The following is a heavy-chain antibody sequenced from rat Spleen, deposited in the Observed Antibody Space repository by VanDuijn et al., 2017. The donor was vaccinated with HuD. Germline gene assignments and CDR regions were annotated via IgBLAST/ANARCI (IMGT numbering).Heavy chain of an antibody. D-gene: IGHD4-4*01. CDR1: GFSFSDHG. CDR3: ARRGNSVFWNFDF. J-gene: IGHJ1*01. Sequence: EVQLVESGGGLVQPGRSLKLSCAASGFSFSDHGMAWVRQTPTKGLEWVASISYDGGSTDYRDSVKGRFSISRDDAKSTLYLQMDSLRSEDTATYYCARRGNSVFWNFDFWGPGTMVSVSS. V-gene: IGHV5-29*01. CDR2: ISYDGGST.